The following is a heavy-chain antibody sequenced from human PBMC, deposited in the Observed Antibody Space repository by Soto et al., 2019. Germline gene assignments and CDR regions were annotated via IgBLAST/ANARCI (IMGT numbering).Heavy chain of an antibody. J-gene: IGHJ6*02. CDR2: IYYSGST. CDR3: XXXXXXXXXXXXXYFYGMDV. Sequence: QVQLQESGPGLVKPSETLSLTCTVSGGSISSYYWSWIRQPPGKGLEWIGYIYYSGSTKYNPSLKSRVTISVDTSKNQFSLKLSSVTAAXXXXXXXXXXXXXXXXXXXXYFYGMDVWGQGTTVTV. CDR1: GGSISSYY. V-gene: IGHV4-59*01.